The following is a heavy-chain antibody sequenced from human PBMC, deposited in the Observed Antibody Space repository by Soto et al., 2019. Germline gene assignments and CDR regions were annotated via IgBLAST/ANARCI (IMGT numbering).Heavy chain of an antibody. CDR1: GFTFSSYA. Sequence: GGSLRLSCAASGFTFSSYAMSWVRQAPGKGLEWVSAISGSGGSTYYADSVKGRFTISRDNSKNTLYLQMNSLRAEDTAVYYCAKDPSNYGGNTWYFDYWGQGTLVTVSS. CDR2: ISGSGGST. CDR3: AKDPSNYGGNTWYFDY. V-gene: IGHV3-23*01. D-gene: IGHD4-17*01. J-gene: IGHJ4*02.